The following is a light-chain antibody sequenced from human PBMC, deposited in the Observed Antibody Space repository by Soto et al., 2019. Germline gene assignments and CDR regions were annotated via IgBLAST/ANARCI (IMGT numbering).Light chain of an antibody. CDR1: QSLSTTY. CDR3: QQYGGPPRT. CDR2: ATS. J-gene: IGKJ1*01. Sequence: ENVLTQSPGTLSLSPGERATLSCRASQSLSTTYLAWFQQKPGQAPRLLIYATSTRATGVPDRFSGSGSGTGFTLTISRLEPEDFAVYYCQQYGGPPRTFGQGTKVEVK. V-gene: IGKV3-20*01.